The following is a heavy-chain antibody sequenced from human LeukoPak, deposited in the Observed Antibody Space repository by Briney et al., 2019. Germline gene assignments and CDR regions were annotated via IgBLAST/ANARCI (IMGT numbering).Heavy chain of an antibody. CDR1: GYTFTSYG. CDR2: ISAYNGNT. V-gene: IGHV1-18*01. J-gene: IGHJ2*01. D-gene: IGHD3-22*01. CDR3: ARGTDYYDSSGQDWYFDL. Sequence: ASVKVSCKASGYTFTSYGISWVRQAPGQGLEWMGWISAYNGNTNYAQKLQGRVTMTTDTSTSTAYMELRSLRSDDTAVYYCARGTDYYDSSGQDWYFDLWGRGTLVTVSS.